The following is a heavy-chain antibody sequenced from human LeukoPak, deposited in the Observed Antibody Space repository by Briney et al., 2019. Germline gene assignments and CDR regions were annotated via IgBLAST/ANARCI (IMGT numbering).Heavy chain of an antibody. Sequence: PSETLSLTCTVSGGSISSYYWSWIRQPPGKGLEWIGYIYYSGTTYYNPSLKSRVTISVDTSKSQFSLKLSSVTAADTAVYYCATGSGNYYNRAFDYWGQGTLVTVSS. D-gene: IGHD3-10*01. CDR2: IYYSGTT. CDR3: ATGSGNYYNRAFDY. V-gene: IGHV4-59*01. J-gene: IGHJ4*02. CDR1: GGSISSYY.